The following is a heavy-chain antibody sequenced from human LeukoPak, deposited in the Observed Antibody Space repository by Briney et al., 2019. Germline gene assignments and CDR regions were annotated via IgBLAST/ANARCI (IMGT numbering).Heavy chain of an antibody. V-gene: IGHV1-18*01. CDR2: ISAYNGNT. CDR1: GYTFTSYG. D-gene: IGHD1-26*01. CDR3: ARDHQVGPTDY. Sequence: VASVKVSCKASGYTFTSYGISWVRQAPGQGLEWMGWISAYNGNTNYGRKLQGRVTMTTDTSTSTAYMELRSLKSDDTAVYYCARDHQVGPTDYWGQGTLVTVSS. J-gene: IGHJ4*02.